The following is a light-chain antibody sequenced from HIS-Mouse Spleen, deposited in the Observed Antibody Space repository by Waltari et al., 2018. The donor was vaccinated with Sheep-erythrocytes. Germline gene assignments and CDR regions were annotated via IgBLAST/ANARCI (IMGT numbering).Light chain of an antibody. CDR3: CSYAGSSTPWV. CDR1: SSDVGSYNL. V-gene: IGLV2-23*01. CDR2: EGS. J-gene: IGLJ3*02. Sequence: QSALTQPASVSGSPGQSITISCTGTSSDVGSYNLFSWYQQHPGKAPKLMIYEGSKRPSVVSNRCSGSKSGNTASLTISGLQAEDEADYYCCSYAGSSTPWVFGGGTKLTVL.